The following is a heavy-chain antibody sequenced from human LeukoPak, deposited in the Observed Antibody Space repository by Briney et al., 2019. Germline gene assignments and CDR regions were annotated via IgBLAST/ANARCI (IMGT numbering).Heavy chain of an antibody. J-gene: IGHJ5*02. Sequence: ASVKVSCKASGGTFSSYAISWVRQAPGQGLEWMGRIIPIFGTANYAQKFQGRVTITTDESTSTAYMELSSLRSDDTAVYYCARIPYDGSGSYSPWGQGTLVTVSS. CDR1: GGTFSSYA. V-gene: IGHV1-69*05. D-gene: IGHD3-10*01. CDR3: ARIPYDGSGSYSP. CDR2: IIPIFGTA.